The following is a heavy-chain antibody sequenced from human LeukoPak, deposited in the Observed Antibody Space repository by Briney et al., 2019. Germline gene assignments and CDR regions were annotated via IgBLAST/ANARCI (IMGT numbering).Heavy chain of an antibody. CDR3: ARDRLLEDRDYHYYYYMDV. D-gene: IGHD1-1*01. CDR1: GFTFSSYW. Sequence: PGGSLRLSCAASGFTFSSYWMSWVRQAPGKGLEWVANIKQDESEKYYVDSVKGRFTISRDNAKNSLYLQMNSLRAEDTAVYYCARDRLLEDRDYHYYYYMDVWGIGTTVTVSS. J-gene: IGHJ6*03. V-gene: IGHV3-7*01. CDR2: IKQDESEK.